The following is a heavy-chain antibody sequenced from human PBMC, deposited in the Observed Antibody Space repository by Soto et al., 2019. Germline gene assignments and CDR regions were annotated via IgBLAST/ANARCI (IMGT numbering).Heavy chain of an antibody. J-gene: IGHJ3*02. D-gene: IGHD3-3*01. V-gene: IGHV3-9*01. CDR1: GFTFDDYA. CDR3: AKDQSYYEFWSGRNAFDT. CDR2: ISWNSGSI. Sequence: EVQLVESGGGLVQPGRSLRLSCAASGFTFDDYAMHWVRQAPGKGLEWVSGISWNSGSIGYADSVKGRFTISRDNAKNSLYLQLNSPRAGDTALYYCAKDQSYYEFWSGRNAFDTWGQGTMVTVSS.